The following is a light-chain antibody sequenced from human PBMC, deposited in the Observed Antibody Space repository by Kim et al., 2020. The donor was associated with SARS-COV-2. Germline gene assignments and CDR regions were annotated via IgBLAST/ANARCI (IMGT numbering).Light chain of an antibody. Sequence: QWITISCTGTSSDVGGYNYVSWYQQHPGKAPKHMIYDVSNRPSGVSNRFSGSKSGNTASLTISGLQAEDEADYYCSSYTSSSILWVFGGGTQLTVL. CDR1: SSDVGGYNY. CDR2: DVS. V-gene: IGLV2-14*03. J-gene: IGLJ3*02. CDR3: SSYTSSSILWV.